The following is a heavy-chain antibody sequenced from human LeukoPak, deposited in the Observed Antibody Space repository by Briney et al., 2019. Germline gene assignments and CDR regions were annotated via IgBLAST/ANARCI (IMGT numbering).Heavy chain of an antibody. V-gene: IGHV4-38-2*01. CDR1: NYSINSGDF. CDR2: AALGGGT. D-gene: IGHD2-2*03. Sequence: PSETLSLTCAVSNYSINSGDFWAWLRQPPGKGLEWIASAALGGGTHYNPSLKSRVTLSVDTSKNAFSLKLSSVTAADTAVYYCARPRHTSMDIFASGARENRVTVS. CDR3: ARPRHTSMDIFAS. J-gene: IGHJ4*02.